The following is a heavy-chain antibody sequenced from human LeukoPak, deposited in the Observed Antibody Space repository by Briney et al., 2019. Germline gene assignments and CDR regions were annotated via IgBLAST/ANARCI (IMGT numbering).Heavy chain of an antibody. J-gene: IGHJ5*02. CDR1: GFTFSSYW. D-gene: IGHD6-6*01. Sequence: PGGSLRLSCAASGFTFSSYWMTWVRQAPGKGLEWVSAIVGSGLTTYYADSVKGRFTISRDNSKNTLYLQMNSLRAEDTAVYYCAKDPSIASRDDWFDPWGQGTLVTVSS. CDR2: IVGSGLTT. CDR3: AKDPSIASRDDWFDP. V-gene: IGHV3-23*01.